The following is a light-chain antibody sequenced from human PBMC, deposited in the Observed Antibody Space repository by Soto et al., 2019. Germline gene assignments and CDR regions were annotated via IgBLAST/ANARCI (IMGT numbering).Light chain of an antibody. CDR1: QSVSNF. Sequence: EIVLTQSPCTLSLSPGKRATLSCRASQSVSNFLAWYQQNPGQAPRLLIYDTSNRATGIPARFSGSGSGTDFTLTINNLDPEDFAVYYCQQRSNWPITFGQGTRLEIK. CDR3: QQRSNWPIT. CDR2: DTS. J-gene: IGKJ5*01. V-gene: IGKV3-11*01.